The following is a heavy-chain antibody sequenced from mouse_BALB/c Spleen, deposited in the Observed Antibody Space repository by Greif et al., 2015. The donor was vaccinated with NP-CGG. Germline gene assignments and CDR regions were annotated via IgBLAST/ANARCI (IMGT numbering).Heavy chain of an antibody. CDR3: ARGRNYVVYYAMDY. CDR1: GYAFTNYL. J-gene: IGHJ4*01. D-gene: IGHD2-1*01. Sequence: QVQLQQSGAELVRPGTSVKVSCKASGYAFTNYLIEWVKQRPGQGLEWIGVINPGSGGTNYNEKFKGKATLTADKSSSTAYMQLSSLTSDDSAVYFCARGRNYVVYYAMDYWGQGTSVTVSS. CDR2: INPGSGGT. V-gene: IGHV1-54*01.